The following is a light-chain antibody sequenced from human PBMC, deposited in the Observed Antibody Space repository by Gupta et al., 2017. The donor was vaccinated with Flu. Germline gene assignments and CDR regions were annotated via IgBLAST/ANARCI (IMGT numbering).Light chain of an antibody. J-gene: IGKJ2*03. CDR1: QSVSSN. Sequence: EIVMTHSPATLSVSPGERATLSCRASQSVSSNLDWYQQKPSQAPRLLIYGASTRATGIGARFSGSGCGTEFNLTISSMQSEDFEVYYCQQQNNGRPRHSFGQGTKLEIK. CDR2: GAS. V-gene: IGKV3D-15*01. CDR3: QQQNNGRPRHS.